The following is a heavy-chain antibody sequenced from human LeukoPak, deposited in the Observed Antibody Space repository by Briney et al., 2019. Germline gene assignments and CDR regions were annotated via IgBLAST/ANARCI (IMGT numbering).Heavy chain of an antibody. Sequence: ASVKVSCKAYGGTFSSYAISWVRQAPGQGLEWMGGIIPIFGTANYAQKFQGRVTITTDESTSTAYKELSSLRSEDTAVYYCARAPHVTMVRGVPYFDYWGQGTLVTVSS. D-gene: IGHD3-10*01. CDR3: ARAPHVTMVRGVPYFDY. CDR2: IIPIFGTA. CDR1: GGTFSSYA. V-gene: IGHV1-69*05. J-gene: IGHJ4*02.